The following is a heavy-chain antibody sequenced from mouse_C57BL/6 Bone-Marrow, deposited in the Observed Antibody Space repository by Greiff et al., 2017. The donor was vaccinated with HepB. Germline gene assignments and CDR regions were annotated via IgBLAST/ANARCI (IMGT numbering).Heavy chain of an antibody. CDR2: INPSNGGT. V-gene: IGHV1-53*01. CDR1: GYTFTSYW. D-gene: IGHD2-1*01. J-gene: IGHJ4*01. Sequence: QVQLQQPGTELVKPGASVKLSCKASGYTFTSYWMHWVKQRPGQGLEWIGNINPSNGGTNYNEKFKSKATLTVDKSSSTAYMQRSSLTSEDSAVYYCARGGYYGNYVYLYYAMDYWGQGTSVTVSS. CDR3: ARGGYYGNYVYLYYAMDY.